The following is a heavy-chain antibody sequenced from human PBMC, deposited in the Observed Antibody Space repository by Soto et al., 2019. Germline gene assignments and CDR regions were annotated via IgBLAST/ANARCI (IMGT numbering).Heavy chain of an antibody. CDR1: GYTFTSYG. V-gene: IGHV1-18*01. J-gene: IGHJ6*02. D-gene: IGHD5-12*01. CDR2: ISAYNGNT. Sequence: ASVKVSCKASGYTFTSYGISWVRQAPGQGLEWMGWISAYNGNTNYAQKLQGRVTMTTDTSTSTAYMELRSLRSDDTAVYYCARDRPHTWGYDYTRGTYCYGMDVWGQGTTVTVSS. CDR3: ARDRPHTWGYDYTRGTYCYGMDV.